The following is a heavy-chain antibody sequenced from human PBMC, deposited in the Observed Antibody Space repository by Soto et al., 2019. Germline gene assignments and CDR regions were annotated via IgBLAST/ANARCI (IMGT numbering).Heavy chain of an antibody. Sequence: QVQLQESGPGLVKPSQTLSLTCTVSGGSISSGGYYWSWIRQHPGKGLEWIGYIYYSGSTYYNPSLKSRVTISVDTSKNQCSLKLSSVTAADTAVYYCARDWGGSASAGVFDYWGQGTLVTVSS. CDR2: IYYSGST. CDR3: ARDWGGSASAGVFDY. V-gene: IGHV4-31*03. D-gene: IGHD6-13*01. CDR1: GGSISSGGYY. J-gene: IGHJ4*02.